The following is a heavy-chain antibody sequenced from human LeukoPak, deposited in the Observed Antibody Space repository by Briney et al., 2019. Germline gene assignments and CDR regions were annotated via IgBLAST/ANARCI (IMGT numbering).Heavy chain of an antibody. J-gene: IGHJ4*02. CDR1: GFTFSRYW. V-gene: IGHV3-74*01. CDR3: ARDHGSYYFDY. Sequence: GGSLRLSCVASGFTFSRYWIHWVRQAPGKGLVWVSSISSDGSSTSYADSVKGRFTISRDNAKNTLSLQMNSLRAEDTAVYYCARDHGSYYFDYWGQGILVTVSS. CDR2: ISSDGSST. D-gene: IGHD3-10*01.